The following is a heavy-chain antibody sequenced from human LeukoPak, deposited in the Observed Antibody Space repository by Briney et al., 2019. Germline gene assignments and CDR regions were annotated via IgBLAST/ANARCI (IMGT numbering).Heavy chain of an antibody. Sequence: GQSLQIACQGSGYSFTSYWIGWVRQVPGKGMEWMGCIYPGDSDTRYSPSFQGQVTISADKSISTAYLQWSSLKASDTAMYYCARLAGYCSGGSCGRRYYYMDVWGKGTTVTVSS. CDR1: GYSFTSYW. J-gene: IGHJ6*03. V-gene: IGHV5-51*01. CDR3: ARLAGYCSGGSCGRRYYYMDV. D-gene: IGHD2-15*01. CDR2: IYPGDSDT.